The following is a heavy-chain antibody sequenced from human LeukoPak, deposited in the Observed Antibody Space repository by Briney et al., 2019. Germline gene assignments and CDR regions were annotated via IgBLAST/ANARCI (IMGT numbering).Heavy chain of an antibody. D-gene: IGHD6-13*01. V-gene: IGHV4-39*01. CDR1: GGSISSSSYC. J-gene: IGHJ6*03. CDR3: ARLYSSSRYLYYYYYMDV. CDR2: IYYSGST. Sequence: SETLSLTCTVSGGSISSSSYCWGWIRQPPGKGLEWIGSIYYSGSTYYNPSLKSRVTISVDTSKNQFSLKLSSVTAADTAVYYCARLYSSSRYLYYYYYMDVWGKGTTVTISS.